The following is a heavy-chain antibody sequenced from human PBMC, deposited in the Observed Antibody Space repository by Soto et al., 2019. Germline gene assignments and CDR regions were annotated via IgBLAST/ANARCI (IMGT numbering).Heavy chain of an antibody. D-gene: IGHD6-6*01. CDR2: ISTKGVGT. Sequence: EVQLVESGGGLAQPGGSLRLSCAASGFTLSGYAMDWVRQAPGKGLEYVSGISTKGVGTYYANSVQGRFTISRDNSKNTVYLQMGSLRPEDMAVYYCARRARPDFYYMDVWGKGTTVTVSS. V-gene: IGHV3-64*01. CDR3: ARRARPDFYYMDV. CDR1: GFTLSGYA. J-gene: IGHJ6*03.